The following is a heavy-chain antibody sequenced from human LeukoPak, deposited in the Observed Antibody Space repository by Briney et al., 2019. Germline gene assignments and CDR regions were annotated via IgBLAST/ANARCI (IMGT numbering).Heavy chain of an antibody. D-gene: IGHD3-22*01. CDR2: IYVTGST. Sequence: SETLSLTCTVSGGSIINYYWSWIRQPAGTGLEWVGRIYVTGSTIYNPSLQSRLSMSVDTSKNQFSLRLTSVTAADTAVYNCARLKYYDSTGYSPGYYMDVWGKGITVTVSS. CDR3: ARLKYYDSTGYSPGYYMDV. V-gene: IGHV4-4*07. CDR1: GGSIINYY. J-gene: IGHJ6*03.